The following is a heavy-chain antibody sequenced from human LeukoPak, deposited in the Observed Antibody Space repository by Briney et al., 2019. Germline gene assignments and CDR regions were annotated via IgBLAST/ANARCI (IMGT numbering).Heavy chain of an antibody. CDR2: IRYDGGNK. V-gene: IGHV3-30*02. CDR1: GFTFNNYG. Sequence: GGSLRLSCAASGFTFNNYGMHWVRQAPGKGLEWVTFIRYDGGNKYYADSVKGRVTISRDNSKNTLYLQMNSLRAEDTAVYYCAKGRRLGSGWSLFDYWGQGTLVTVSS. J-gene: IGHJ4*02. CDR3: AKGRRLGSGWSLFDY. D-gene: IGHD6-19*01.